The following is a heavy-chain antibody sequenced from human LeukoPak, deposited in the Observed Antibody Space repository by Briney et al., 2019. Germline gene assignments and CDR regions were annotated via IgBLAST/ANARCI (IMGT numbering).Heavy chain of an antibody. CDR3: ARDQQFYDFWSGYYPDAFDI. CDR2: ISAYNGNT. J-gene: IGHJ3*02. CDR1: GYTFTSYG. Sequence: ASVKVSCKASGYTFTSYGISWVRQAPGQGLEWMGWISAYNGNTNYAQKLQGRVTMTTDTSTSTAYMELRSLRSDDTAVYYCARDQQFYDFWSGYYPDAFDIWGQGTMVTVFS. D-gene: IGHD3-3*01. V-gene: IGHV1-18*01.